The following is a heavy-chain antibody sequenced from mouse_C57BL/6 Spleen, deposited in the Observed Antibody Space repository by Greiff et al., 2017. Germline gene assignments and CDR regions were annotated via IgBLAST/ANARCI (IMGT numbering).Heavy chain of an antibody. CDR2: IDPNSGGT. J-gene: IGHJ4*01. CDR1: GYTFTSYW. D-gene: IGHD1-1*01. Sequence: QVHVKQPGAELVKPGASVKLSCKASGYTFTSYWMHWVKQRPGRGLEWIGRIDPNSGGTKYYEKFKSKATLTVDKPSSTAYIPLSSLTSEDSAVYYCARGDYGSSSFYAMDYWGQGTSVTVSS. V-gene: IGHV1-72*01. CDR3: ARGDYGSSSFYAMDY.